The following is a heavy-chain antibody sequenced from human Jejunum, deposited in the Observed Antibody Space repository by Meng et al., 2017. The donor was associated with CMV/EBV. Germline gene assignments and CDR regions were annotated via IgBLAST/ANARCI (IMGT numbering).Heavy chain of an antibody. CDR1: YSISSGYY. CDR3: ARTYCGSSNCYPFDY. J-gene: IGHJ4*02. V-gene: IGHV4-38-2*01. CDR2: INHSGSA. D-gene: IGHD2-2*01. Sequence: YSISSGYYWGWIRQPPGQGLEWIGQINHSGSASYNPSLRRRVTISEDTSKNQFSLRLTSVTAADTAIYYCARTYCGSSNCYPFDYWGQGELVTVSS.